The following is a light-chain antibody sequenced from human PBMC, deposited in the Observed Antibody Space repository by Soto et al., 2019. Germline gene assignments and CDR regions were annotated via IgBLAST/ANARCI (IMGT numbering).Light chain of an antibody. J-gene: IGKJ5*01. CDR2: GAS. Sequence: EIVLTQSPATLSSSPGERATLSCRASQTVNSRLAWYQQRPGQPPRLLIYGASNRATGIPDRFSGSGSGTDFTLIINRLEPEDVAIYYCQQYGGSPRITFGQGTRLEI. CDR3: QQYGGSPRIT. V-gene: IGKV3-20*01. CDR1: QTVNSR.